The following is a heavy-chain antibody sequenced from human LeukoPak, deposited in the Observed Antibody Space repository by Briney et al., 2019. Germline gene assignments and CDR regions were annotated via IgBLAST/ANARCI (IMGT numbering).Heavy chain of an antibody. CDR2: ITGSGGST. D-gene: IGHD6-19*01. V-gene: IGHV3-23*01. CDR3: ANSKVADFHY. J-gene: IGHJ4*02. Sequence: GGSLRLSCTASGFTFSLYAMTWVRQAPGKGLEWVSAITGSGGSTYYADSVKGRFTISRDNSKNTVYLQMNSLRVDDTAVYYCANSKVADFHYWGQGTRVTVSS. CDR1: GFTFSLYA.